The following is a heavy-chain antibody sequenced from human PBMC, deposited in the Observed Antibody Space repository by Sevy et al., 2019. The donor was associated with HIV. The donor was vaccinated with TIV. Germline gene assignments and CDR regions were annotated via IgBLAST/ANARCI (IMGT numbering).Heavy chain of an antibody. CDR2: IHYSGRP. CDR1: GGSISSHSYY. D-gene: IGHD6-19*01. J-gene: IGHJ6*02. V-gene: IGHV4-31*03. CDR3: ARDHGYSNGWFPYYYYYGMDV. Sequence: SETLSLTCSVSGGSISSHSYYWTWIRQHPGKGLEWIGYIHYSGRPYYHPSLKSRVTISLDTSKNQFSLRLRSVTAADTAVYYCARDHGYSNGWFPYYYYYGMDVWGPGTTVTVSS.